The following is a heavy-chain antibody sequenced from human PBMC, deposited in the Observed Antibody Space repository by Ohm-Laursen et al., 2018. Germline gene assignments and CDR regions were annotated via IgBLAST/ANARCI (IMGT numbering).Heavy chain of an antibody. Sequence: SLRLSCTASGFTFSSYGMHWVRQAPGKGLEWVALISYDESDEYYADSVKGRFTISRDNSKNTLYLQMNSLRAEDTAVYYCAKDYTSDMGDYGMDVWGQGTTVTVSS. CDR3: AKDYTSDMGDYGMDV. J-gene: IGHJ6*02. V-gene: IGHV3-30*18. CDR2: ISYDESDE. D-gene: IGHD3-16*01. CDR1: GFTFSSYG.